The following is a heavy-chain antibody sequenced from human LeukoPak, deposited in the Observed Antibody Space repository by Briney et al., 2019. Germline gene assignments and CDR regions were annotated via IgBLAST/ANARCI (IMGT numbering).Heavy chain of an antibody. CDR3: ARDGSPSYDSSGYYYRWFDP. CDR2: ISSSSSTI. CDR1: GFTFSSYS. V-gene: IGHV3-48*02. D-gene: IGHD3-22*01. Sequence: GGSLRLSCAASGFTFSSYSMNWVRQAPGKGLEWVSYISSSSSTIYYADSVKGRFTISRDNAKNSLYLQMNSLRDEDTAVYYCARDGSPSYDSSGYYYRWFDPWGQGTLVTVSS. J-gene: IGHJ5*02.